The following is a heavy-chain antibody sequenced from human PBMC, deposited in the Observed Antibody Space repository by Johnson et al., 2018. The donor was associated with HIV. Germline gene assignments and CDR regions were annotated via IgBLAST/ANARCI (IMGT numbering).Heavy chain of an antibody. D-gene: IGHD5-18*01. V-gene: IGHV3-66*02. CDR3: ARVSLAYSYGYDAFDI. CDR2: MYSGGVT. CDR1: GFTVSRNY. J-gene: IGHJ3*02. Sequence: VQLVESGGGLVQRGGSLRLSCAGSGFTVSRNYMSWVRKAPGKGLEWVSIMYSGGVTNYADSVKGRVTISRDKSKNTLYLQMKSLRTEDTAVYYCARVSLAYSYGYDAFDIWGLGTMVTVSS.